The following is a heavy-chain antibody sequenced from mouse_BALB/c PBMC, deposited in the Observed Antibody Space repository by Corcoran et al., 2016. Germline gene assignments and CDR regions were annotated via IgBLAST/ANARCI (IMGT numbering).Heavy chain of an antibody. CDR3: ARRLYYYGYFDY. J-gene: IGHJ2*01. CDR2: ISYDGSN. D-gene: IGHD1-1*01. V-gene: IGHV3-6*02. CDR1: GYSITSGYY. Sequence: DVQLQESGPGLVKPSQSLSLTCSVTGYSITSGYYWNWIRQFPGNKLEWMGYISYDGSNNYNPSLKNRISITRDTSKNQFFLKLNSVTTEDTATYYCARRLYYYGYFDYWGQGTTLTVSS.